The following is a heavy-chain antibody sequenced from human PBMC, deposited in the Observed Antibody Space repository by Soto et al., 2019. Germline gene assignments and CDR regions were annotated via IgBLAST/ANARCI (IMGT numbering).Heavy chain of an antibody. CDR2: ISSSSSTI. CDR3: ARDSIPTHYFDY. J-gene: IGHJ4*02. CDR1: GFTFSSYS. V-gene: IGHV3-48*02. Sequence: GGSLRLSCAASGFTFSSYSINWVPQASGKGLELVSYISSSSSTIYYADSVKGRFTISRDNAKNSLYLQMNSLRDEDTAVYYCARDSIPTHYFDYWGQGTLVTVSS.